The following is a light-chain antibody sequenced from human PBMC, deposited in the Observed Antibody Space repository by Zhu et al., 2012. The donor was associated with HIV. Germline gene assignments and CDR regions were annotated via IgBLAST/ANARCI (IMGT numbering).Light chain of an antibody. Sequence: EIVLTQSPGTLSLSPGERATLSCRASQSLGFNLAWYQQKPGQAPRLLIFDASRRATGVPDRFSGSGSGTDFTLTISSLQSEDFAIYYCQQYDEWPPLTFGGGTKVEIK. CDR1: QSLGFN. J-gene: IGKJ4*01. CDR3: QQYDEWPPLT. V-gene: IGKV3-15*01. CDR2: DAS.